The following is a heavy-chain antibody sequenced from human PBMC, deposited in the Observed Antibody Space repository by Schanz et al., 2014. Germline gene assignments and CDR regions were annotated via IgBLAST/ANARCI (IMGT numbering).Heavy chain of an antibody. D-gene: IGHD6-13*01. CDR2: IHSTGGTT. V-gene: IGHV1-46*01. CDR1: GYIFSSYA. Sequence: QLVQSGSEFRKPGASVKVSCKASGYIFSSYAIHWVRQAPGQGLEWMGIIHSTGGTTSHAQKFQGRVTMTRDTSTSTVYMELSSLRSEDTAVYYCARVPEGATVGTWPYFFDHWGQGTLLTVSS. J-gene: IGHJ4*02. CDR3: ARVPEGATVGTWPYFFDH.